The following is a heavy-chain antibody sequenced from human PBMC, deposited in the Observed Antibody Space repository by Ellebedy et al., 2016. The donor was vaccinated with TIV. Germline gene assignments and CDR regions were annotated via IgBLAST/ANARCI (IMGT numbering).Heavy chain of an antibody. CDR2: IYYDGSNK. V-gene: IGHV3-33*08. D-gene: IGHD2/OR15-2a*01. CDR1: GFTFSSYW. J-gene: IGHJ4*02. Sequence: GESLKISCAASGFTFSSYWMSWVRQAPGKGLEWVAVIYYDGSNKYYADSVKGRFIISRDNSKSTLYLQMNSLRAEDTAVYYCATFTSLIDFSEYWGQGTLVTVSS. CDR3: ATFTSLIDFSEY.